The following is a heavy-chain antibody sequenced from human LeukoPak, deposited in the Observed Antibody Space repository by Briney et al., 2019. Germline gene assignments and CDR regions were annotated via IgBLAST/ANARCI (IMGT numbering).Heavy chain of an antibody. CDR1: GGSFSGYY. CDR2: INHSGST. V-gene: IGHV4-34*01. CDR3: ARYRIVVVPAARYWFDP. Sequence: SETLSLTCAVYGGSFSGYYWSWIRQPPGKGLEWIGEINHSGSTNYNPSLKSRVTIPVDTSKNQFSLKLSSVTAADTAVYYCARYRIVVVPAARYWFDPWGQGTLVTVSS. D-gene: IGHD2-2*01. J-gene: IGHJ5*02.